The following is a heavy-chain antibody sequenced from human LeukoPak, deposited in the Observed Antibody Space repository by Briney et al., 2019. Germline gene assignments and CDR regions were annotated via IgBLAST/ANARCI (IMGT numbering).Heavy chain of an antibody. CDR1: GYSISSGYY. CDR2: IYHSGST. J-gene: IGHJ3*02. Sequence: PSETLSLTCAVSGYSISSGYYWGWIRHPPGKGLEWIGSIYHSGSTYYNPSLKSRVTISVDTSKNQFSLKLSSVTAADTAVYYCARVQGQQLVPGAFDIWGQGTMVTVSS. D-gene: IGHD6-13*01. CDR3: ARVQGQQLVPGAFDI. V-gene: IGHV4-38-2*01.